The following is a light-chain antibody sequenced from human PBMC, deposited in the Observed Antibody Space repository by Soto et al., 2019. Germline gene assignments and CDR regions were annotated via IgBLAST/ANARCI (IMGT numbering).Light chain of an antibody. V-gene: IGKV3-11*01. CDR1: QSIGTY. J-gene: IGKJ4*01. CDR3: QQRNPLT. Sequence: EIVLTQSPATLPLSPGERATLSCRASQSIGTYLAWYQQKPGQAPRLLIYDASNRATGIPARFTGGGSGTDFTLTIISLEPEDFAVYYCQQRNPLTFGGGTKVEIK. CDR2: DAS.